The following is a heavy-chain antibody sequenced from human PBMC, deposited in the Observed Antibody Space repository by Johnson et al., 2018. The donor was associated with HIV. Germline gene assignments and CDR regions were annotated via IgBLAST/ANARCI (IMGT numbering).Heavy chain of an antibody. Sequence: QMLLVESGGGVVQPGRSLRLFCAASGFTFNSYGMHWVRQAPGKGLEWVTFISYDGSHTCYADSVKGRFPISRDNSKNMLYLQANSLRVDDTAVYYCAKDPSVYISMIELSRGAFDIWGQGTMVTVSS. CDR3: AKDPSVYISMIELSRGAFDI. J-gene: IGHJ3*02. V-gene: IGHV3-30*18. CDR2: ISYDGSHT. D-gene: IGHD3-22*01. CDR1: GFTFNSYG.